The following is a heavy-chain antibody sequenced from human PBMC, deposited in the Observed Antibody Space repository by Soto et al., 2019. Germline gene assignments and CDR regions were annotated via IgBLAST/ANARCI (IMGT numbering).Heavy chain of an antibody. D-gene: IGHD2-15*01. V-gene: IGHV4-30-4*01. CDR3: ARAPLLRYCSGGSCYSYGMDV. J-gene: IGHJ6*02. Sequence: SETLSLTCTVSGGSISSGDYYWSWIRQPPGKGLEWIGYIYYSGSTYYNPSLKSRVTISVDTSKNQFSLKLSSVTAADTAVYYCARAPLLRYCSGGSCYSYGMDVWGQGTTVTVS. CDR1: GGSISSGDYY. CDR2: IYYSGST.